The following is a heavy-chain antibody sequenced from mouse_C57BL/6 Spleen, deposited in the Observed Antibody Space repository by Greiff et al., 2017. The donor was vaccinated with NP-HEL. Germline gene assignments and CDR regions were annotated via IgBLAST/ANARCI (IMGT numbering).Heavy chain of an antibody. V-gene: IGHV1-50*01. CDR3: ARSYDGSFDY. D-gene: IGHD1-1*01. CDR1: GYTFTSYW. Sequence: QVQLQQPGAELVKPGASVKLSCKASGYTFTSYWMQWVKQRPGQGLEWIGEIDPSDSYTNYNQQFKGKATLTVDTSSSTAYMQLSSLTSEDSAVYYCARSYDGSFDYWGQGTTLTVSS. CDR2: IDPSDSYT. J-gene: IGHJ2*01.